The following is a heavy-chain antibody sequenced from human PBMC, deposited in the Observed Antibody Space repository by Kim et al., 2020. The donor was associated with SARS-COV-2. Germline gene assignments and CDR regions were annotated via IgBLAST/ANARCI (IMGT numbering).Heavy chain of an antibody. V-gene: IGHV3-48*02. J-gene: IGHJ6*02. D-gene: IGHD3-10*01. Sequence: YAESVKGRFTISRDNARNSIYLQMNSLRDEDTAVYYCARDHESPGDPVMDGWGQGTTVTVSS. CDR3: ARDHESPGDPVMDG.